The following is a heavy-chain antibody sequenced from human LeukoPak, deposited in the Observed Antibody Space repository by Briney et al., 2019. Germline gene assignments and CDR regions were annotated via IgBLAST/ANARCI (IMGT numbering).Heavy chain of an antibody. CDR1: GGSISSGGYS. Sequence: SQTLSLTCAVSGGSISSGGYSWSWIRQPPGKGLEWIGYIYHSGSTYYNPSLKSRVTISVDRSKNQFSLKLSSVTAADTAVYYCARDKGPDYYDSSGYYYFDYWGQGTLVTVSS. CDR2: IYHSGST. V-gene: IGHV4-30-2*01. J-gene: IGHJ4*02. D-gene: IGHD3-22*01. CDR3: ARDKGPDYYDSSGYYYFDY.